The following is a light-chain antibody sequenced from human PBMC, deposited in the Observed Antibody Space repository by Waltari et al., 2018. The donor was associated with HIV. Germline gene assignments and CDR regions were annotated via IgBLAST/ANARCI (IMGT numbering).Light chain of an antibody. V-gene: IGLV1-47*01. CDR3: LSWDDSLRGLV. J-gene: IGLJ3*02. CDR2: RDD. CDR1: TSNIGSNF. Sequence: QSVLTQPPSTSGTPGQRVTISCSGITSNIGSNFVYWYQQFPEEAPRLLIYRDDRRHSGVPDRFSGSKSGASASLAISGLRSEDEADYYCLSWDDSLRGLVFGGGTKLTVL.